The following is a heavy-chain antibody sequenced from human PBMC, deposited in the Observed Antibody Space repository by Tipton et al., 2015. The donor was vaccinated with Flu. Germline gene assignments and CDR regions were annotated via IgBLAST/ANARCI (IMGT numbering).Heavy chain of an antibody. D-gene: IGHD5-18*01. CDR1: GFTFISSHY. CDR2: INPNSGGT. Sequence: QLVQSGAEVKKPGASMKVSCEASGFTFISSHYMHWVRQAPGQGLEWMGWINPNSGGTNYAQKFQGWVTMTRDTSISTAYMELSRLRSDDTAVYYCARDAMGDYYYGMDVWGQGTTVTVSS. CDR3: ARDAMGDYYYGMDV. J-gene: IGHJ6*02. V-gene: IGHV1-2*04.